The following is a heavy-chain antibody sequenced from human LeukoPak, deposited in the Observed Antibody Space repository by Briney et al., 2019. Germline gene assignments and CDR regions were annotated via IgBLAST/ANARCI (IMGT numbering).Heavy chain of an antibody. CDR3: ARLTTYYYDTDC. CDR2: INHSGST. Sequence: SETLSLTCTVSGGSISSYYWSWIRQPPGKGLEWIGEINHSGSTNYNPSLKSRVTISVDTSKNQFSLKLSSVTAADTAVYYCARLTTYYYDTDCWGQGTLVTVSS. CDR1: GGSISSYY. V-gene: IGHV4-34*01. D-gene: IGHD3-22*01. J-gene: IGHJ4*02.